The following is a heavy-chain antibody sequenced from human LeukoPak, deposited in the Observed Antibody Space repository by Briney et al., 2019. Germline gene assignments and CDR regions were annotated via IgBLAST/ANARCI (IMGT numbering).Heavy chain of an antibody. J-gene: IGHJ6*03. CDR2: MNPNRGNT. Sequence: ASVKVSCKASGYTFTSYDINWVRQATGQGLEWMGWMNPNRGNTGYAQKFQGRVTMTRNTSISTAYMELSSLRSEDTAVYYCARGEYSRQSRRRGYYYYYMDVWGKGTTVTVSS. V-gene: IGHV1-8*01. CDR1: GYTFTSYD. CDR3: ARGEYSRQSRRRGYYYYYMDV. D-gene: IGHD6-6*01.